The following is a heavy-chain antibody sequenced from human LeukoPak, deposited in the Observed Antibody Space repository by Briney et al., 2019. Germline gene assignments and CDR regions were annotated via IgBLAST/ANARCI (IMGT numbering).Heavy chain of an antibody. CDR3: AKAPYLSSGS. CDR2: IDHSGAT. D-gene: IGHD3-22*01. CDR1: GGSFSGFC. J-gene: IGHJ3*01. V-gene: IGHV4-34*01. Sequence: AETLSLTCAVYGGSFSGFCWSWLRHAPGKGREWIGEIDHSGATNSNPSLKSRVTISLDTSKNRFSLTLSSITAADTAVYYCAKAPYLSSGSWGQGTMVTVSS.